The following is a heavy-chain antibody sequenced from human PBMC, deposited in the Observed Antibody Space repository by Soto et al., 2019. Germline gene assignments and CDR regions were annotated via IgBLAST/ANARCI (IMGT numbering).Heavy chain of an antibody. V-gene: IGHV4-4*02. D-gene: IGHD3-22*01. CDR1: GGSISSSNW. J-gene: IGHJ4*02. CDR3: ARDFYDSSGYYFDY. Sequence: SETLSLTCAVSGGSISSSNWWSWVRQPPGKGLEWIGEIYHSGSTNYNPSLKSRVTISVDKSKNQFSLKLSSVTAADTAVYYCARDFYDSSGYYFDYWGQGTLVTVSS. CDR2: IYHSGST.